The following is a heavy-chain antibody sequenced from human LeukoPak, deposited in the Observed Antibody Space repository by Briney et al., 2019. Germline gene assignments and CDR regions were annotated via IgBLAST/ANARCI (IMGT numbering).Heavy chain of an antibody. CDR1: GYSISSGYY. CDR2: IYQSGTT. D-gene: IGHD3-9*01. CDR3: ARATFIDILTGYYIDY. Sequence: SETLSLSCTISGYSISSGYYEGWIRQPLRKGLECIGSIYQSGTTYYNPSLKSRVTISVDTSKNQFSLKLSSVTAADTAVYYCARATFIDILTGYYIDYWGQGTLVTVSS. V-gene: IGHV4-38-2*02. J-gene: IGHJ4*02.